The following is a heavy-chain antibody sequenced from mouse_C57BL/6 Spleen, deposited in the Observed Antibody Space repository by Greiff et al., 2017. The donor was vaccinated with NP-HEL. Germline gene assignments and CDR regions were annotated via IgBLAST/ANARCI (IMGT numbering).Heavy chain of an antibody. CDR1: GYTFTEYT. J-gene: IGHJ2*01. D-gene: IGHD1-1*01. Sequence: QVQLQQSGAELVKPGASVKLSCKASGYTFTEYTIHWVKQRSGQGLEWIGWFYPGSGSIKYNEKFKDKATLTADKSSSTVYMELSRLTSEDSAVFFCARHKSYGSSYSEYYFDYWGQGTTLTVSS. CDR2: FYPGSGSI. CDR3: ARHKSYGSSYSEYYFDY. V-gene: IGHV1-62-2*01.